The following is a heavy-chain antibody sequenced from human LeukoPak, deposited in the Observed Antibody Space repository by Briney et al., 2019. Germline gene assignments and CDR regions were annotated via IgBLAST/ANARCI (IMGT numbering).Heavy chain of an antibody. V-gene: IGHV1-24*01. CDR1: GYTLTELS. CDR3: ATAPGRWELRGWFDP. J-gene: IGHJ5*02. CDR2: FDPEDGET. Sequence: ASVKVSRKVSGYTLTELSMHWVRQAPGKGLEWMGGFDPEDGETIYAQKFQGRVTMTEDTSTDTAYMELSSLRSEDTAVYYCATAPGRWELRGWFDPWGQGTLVTVSS. D-gene: IGHD1-26*01.